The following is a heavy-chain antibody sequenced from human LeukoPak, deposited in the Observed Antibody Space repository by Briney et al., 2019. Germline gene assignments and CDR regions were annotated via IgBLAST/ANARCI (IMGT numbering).Heavy chain of an antibody. D-gene: IGHD2-8*01. CDR2: ISYDGSNK. CDR3: ARVRLMVYATDAFDI. CDR1: GFTSSSYA. Sequence: GGSPRLSCAAPGFTSSSYAMHWVRQAPGKGLEWVAVISYDGSNKYYAYSVKGRFAISRDNSKNTLYLQMNSLRAEDTAVYYCARVRLMVYATDAFDIWGQGTMVTVSS. V-gene: IGHV3-30*01. J-gene: IGHJ3*02.